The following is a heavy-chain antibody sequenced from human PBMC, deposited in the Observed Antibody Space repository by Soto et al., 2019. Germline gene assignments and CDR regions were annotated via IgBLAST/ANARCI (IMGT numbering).Heavy chain of an antibody. D-gene: IGHD6-13*01. CDR1: GGSISSGGYY. CDR3: SRSFGVEAAGPFSY. Sequence: QVQLQESGPGLVKPSQTLSLTCTVSGGSISSGGYYWSWIRQHPGKGLEWIGYIYYSGSTYYNPSVKGRVTLAVDKSYTEFCRKLSSVTAAETAVYYCSRSFGVEAAGPFSYWGQGTLVTVSS. V-gene: IGHV4-31*03. J-gene: IGHJ4*02. CDR2: IYYSGST.